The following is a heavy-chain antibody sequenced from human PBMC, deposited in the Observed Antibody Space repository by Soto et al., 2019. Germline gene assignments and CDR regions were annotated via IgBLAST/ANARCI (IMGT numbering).Heavy chain of an antibody. CDR2: ISWDGGST. CDR1: GFTFDYYT. CDR3: AKDTSRSSWYYFDY. V-gene: IGHV3-43*01. D-gene: IGHD6-13*01. Sequence: GGSLRLSCAASGFTFDYYTMHWVRQAPGKGLEWVSLISWDGGSTYYADSVKGRFTISRDNSKNSLYLQMNSLRTEDTASYYCAKDTSRSSWYYFDYWGQGTLVTVSS. J-gene: IGHJ4*02.